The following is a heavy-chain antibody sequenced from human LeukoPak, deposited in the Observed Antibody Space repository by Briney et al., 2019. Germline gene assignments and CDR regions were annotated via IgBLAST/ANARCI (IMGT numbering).Heavy chain of an antibody. CDR3: ASHSSWRFEY. CDR2: IKQDGSEK. V-gene: IGHV3-7*01. Sequence: PGGSLRLSCAASGFTSSTMHWVRQAPGKGLEWVANIKQDGSEKYCVDSVKGRFTISRDNAKNSLYLQMNSLTVEDTAVYYCASHSSWRFEYWGQGTLVTVSS. CDR1: GFTSST. J-gene: IGHJ4*02. D-gene: IGHD6-13*01.